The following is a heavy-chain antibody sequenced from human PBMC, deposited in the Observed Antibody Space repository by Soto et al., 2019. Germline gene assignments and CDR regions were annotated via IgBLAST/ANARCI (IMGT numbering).Heavy chain of an antibody. CDR1: GGTISSFG. V-gene: IGHV4-59*12. CDR2: VYSRGTT. J-gene: IGHJ6*02. Sequence: SETLSLTCSVSGGTISSFGWSWIRQPPGEGLEWMGFVYSRGTTSSNPSLKIPATISVDTSTNQFSLRLTSVTATDTAVNYRATGRTTRGLDVWGQGTTVTVSS. CDR3: ATGRTTRGLDV. D-gene: IGHD1-1*01.